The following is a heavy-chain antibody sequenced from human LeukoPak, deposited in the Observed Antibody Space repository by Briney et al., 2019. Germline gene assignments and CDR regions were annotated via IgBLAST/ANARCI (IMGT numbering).Heavy chain of an antibody. D-gene: IGHD3-16*01. CDR1: GFTFSSYG. Sequence: GGSLRLSCAASGFTFSSYGMHWVRQAPGKGLEWVAVISYDGSNKYYADSVKGRFTISRDNSKNTLYLQMNSLRAEDTAVYYCAKDRGSGYFDYWGQGTLVTVSS. CDR2: ISYDGSNK. J-gene: IGHJ4*02. V-gene: IGHV3-30*18. CDR3: AKDRGSGYFDY.